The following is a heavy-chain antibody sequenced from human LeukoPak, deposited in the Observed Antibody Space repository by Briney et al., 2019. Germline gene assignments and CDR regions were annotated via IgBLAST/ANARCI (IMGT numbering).Heavy chain of an antibody. J-gene: IGHJ3*02. CDR2: IYYSGST. D-gene: IGHD1-26*01. CDR1: GGSISSYY. V-gene: IGHV4-59*01. CDR3: ARFGRMTYSGSPRVAFDI. Sequence: PSETLSLTCTVSGGSISSYYWSWIRQPPGKGLEWIGYIYYSGSTNYNPSLKSRVTISVDTSKNQFSLKLSSVTAADTAVYYCARFGRMTYSGSPRVAFDIWGQGTMVTVSS.